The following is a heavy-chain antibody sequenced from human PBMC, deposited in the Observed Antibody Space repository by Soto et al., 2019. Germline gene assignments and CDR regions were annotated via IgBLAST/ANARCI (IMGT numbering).Heavy chain of an antibody. CDR1: GGSISSYY. CDR2: IYYSGST. D-gene: IGHD4-17*01. Sequence: SETLSLTCPVSGGSISSYYWSWIRQPPGKGLEWIGYIYYSGSTNYNPSLKSRVTISVDTSKNQFSLKLSSVTAADTAVYYCARERNYGDYEGAFDIWGQGTMVTVSS. V-gene: IGHV4-59*01. J-gene: IGHJ3*02. CDR3: ARERNYGDYEGAFDI.